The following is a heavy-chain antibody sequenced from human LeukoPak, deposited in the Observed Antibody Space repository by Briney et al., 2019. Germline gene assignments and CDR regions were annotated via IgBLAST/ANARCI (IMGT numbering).Heavy chain of an antibody. CDR1: GFTFSSYA. Sequence: PGGSLRLSCAASGFTFSSYAMSWVRQAPGKGLEWVSAISGSGGSTYYADSVTGRFTISRDNSKNTLYLQMNSLRAEDTAVYYCAKVNYGDYDGSPFDYWGQGTLVTVSS. CDR2: ISGSGGST. V-gene: IGHV3-23*01. CDR3: AKVNYGDYDGSPFDY. D-gene: IGHD4-17*01. J-gene: IGHJ4*02.